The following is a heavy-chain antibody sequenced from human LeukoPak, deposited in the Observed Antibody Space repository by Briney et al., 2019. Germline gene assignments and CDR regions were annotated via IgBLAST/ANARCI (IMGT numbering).Heavy chain of an antibody. J-gene: IGHJ6*03. CDR3: ATAKTYYDILTGYKEGADYYYVDV. Sequence: ASVTVSCKVSGYTLTELSMHWVRQAPGKRLEWMGGFDPEDGETIYAQKFQGRVTMTEDTSTDTAYMGLSSLRSEDTAVYYCATAKTYYDILTGYKEGADYYYVDVWGKGTPVTISS. CDR1: GYTLTELS. CDR2: FDPEDGET. V-gene: IGHV1-24*01. D-gene: IGHD3-9*01.